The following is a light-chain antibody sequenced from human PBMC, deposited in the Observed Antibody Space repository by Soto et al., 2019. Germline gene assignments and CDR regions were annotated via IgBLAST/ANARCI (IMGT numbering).Light chain of an antibody. CDR1: SSDIGHYIH. Sequence: QSVLTQPASVSGSPGQSITISCTGTSSDIGHYIHVSWLQQHPGKAPKSMIYDVSNRSPGVSNRYSGSKSGNTASLTISGLQDEDDAYYYCCSYVGSDTYVIFGGGTKLTVL. CDR3: CSYVGSDTYVI. CDR2: DVS. J-gene: IGLJ2*01. V-gene: IGLV2-23*02.